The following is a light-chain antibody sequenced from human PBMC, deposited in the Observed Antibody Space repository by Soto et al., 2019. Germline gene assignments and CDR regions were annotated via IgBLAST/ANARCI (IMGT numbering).Light chain of an antibody. CDR3: CSYAGSSTYYV. Sequence: QSALTQPASVSGSPGQSITISCTGTSSDVGSYNLVSWYQQHPGKAPKLMIYEVSKRPSGVSNRFSGSKSGNTASLTISGLHDEEEADYYCCSYAGSSTYYVFGTGTKLTVL. CDR2: EVS. V-gene: IGLV2-23*02. J-gene: IGLJ1*01. CDR1: SSDVGSYNL.